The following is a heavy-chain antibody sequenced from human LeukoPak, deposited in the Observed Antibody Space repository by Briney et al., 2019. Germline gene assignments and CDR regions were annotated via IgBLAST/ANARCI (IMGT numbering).Heavy chain of an antibody. CDR3: AKDLDIVVVSASSSGMDV. Sequence: GRSLRLSCAASGFTFSDYGMHWVRQAPGKGLEWVAVISFDGSNKYYADSLKGRFAISRDNSKNTLYLQMNGLRPEDTAVYYCAKDLDIVVVSASSSGMDVWGQGTTVTVSS. CDR2: ISFDGSNK. CDR1: GFTFSDYG. V-gene: IGHV3-30*18. J-gene: IGHJ6*02. D-gene: IGHD2-2*01.